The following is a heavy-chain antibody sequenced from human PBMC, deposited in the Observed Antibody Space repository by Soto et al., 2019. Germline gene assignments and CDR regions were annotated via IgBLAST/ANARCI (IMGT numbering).Heavy chain of an antibody. CDR1: GFSFSSYA. CDR2: ISYDGSDK. J-gene: IGHJ4*02. CDR3: AKSSSVGPTYCFDF. V-gene: IGHV3-30*18. Sequence: GGSLRLSCAASGFSFSSYAMHWVRQAPGKGLEWVAVISYDGSDKYYADPVKGRFTISRDNSKNTLYLQMNSLRADDTAVYYCAKSSSVGPTYCFDFWGQGALVTVSS. D-gene: IGHD1-26*01.